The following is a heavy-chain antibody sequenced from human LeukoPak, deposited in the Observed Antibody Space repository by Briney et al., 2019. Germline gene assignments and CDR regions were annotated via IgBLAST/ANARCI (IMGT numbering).Heavy chain of an antibody. D-gene: IGHD5-12*01. V-gene: IGHV4-39*01. CDR1: GGSISSSSYY. J-gene: IGHJ4*02. CDR3: ARQGSGSGYDSPYFDY. CDR2: IYYIGST. Sequence: KPSETLSLTCTVSGGSISSSSYYWGWIRQPPGKGLEWIGSIYYIGSTYYNPSLKSRVTISVDTSKTQFSLKLSSVPAADTAVYYCARQGSGSGYDSPYFDYWGQGTLVTVSS.